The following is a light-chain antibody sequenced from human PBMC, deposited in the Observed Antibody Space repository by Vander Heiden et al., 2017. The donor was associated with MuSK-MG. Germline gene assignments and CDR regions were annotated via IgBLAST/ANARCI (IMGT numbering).Light chain of an antibody. J-gene: IGKJ1*01. CDR2: AAS. CDR3: QQSYRIPQT. Sequence: DIQMTQSPSSLSASVGDRVTITCRASQSISTYLNWYQQKPGKAPNLLIYAASSLQSGVPSRFSGSGSGTDFTLTITSLQPEDFATYYCQQSYRIPQTFGQGTKVEIK. V-gene: IGKV1-39*01. CDR1: QSISTY.